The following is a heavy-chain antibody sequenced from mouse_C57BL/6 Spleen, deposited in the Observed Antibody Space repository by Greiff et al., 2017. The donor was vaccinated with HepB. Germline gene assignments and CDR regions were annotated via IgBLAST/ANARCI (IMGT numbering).Heavy chain of an antibody. V-gene: IGHV1-26*01. CDR1: GYTFTDYY. Sequence: EVQLQQSGPELVKPGASVKISCKASGYTFTDYYMNWVKQSHGKSLEWIGDINPNNGGTSYNQKFKGKATLTVDKSSSTAYMELRSLTSEDSAVYYCARKKDYYGNSWFAYWGQGTLVTVSA. J-gene: IGHJ3*01. CDR3: ARKKDYYGNSWFAY. D-gene: IGHD2-1*01. CDR2: INPNNGGT.